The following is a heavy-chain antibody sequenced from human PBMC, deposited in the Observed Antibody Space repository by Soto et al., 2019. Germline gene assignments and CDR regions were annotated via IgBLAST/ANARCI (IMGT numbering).Heavy chain of an antibody. CDR2: MSGTGGST. Sequence: PGGSLRLSCAASGFTFSNFAMSWVRQAPGKGLEWVSAMSGTGGSTYYADSVKGRFTLSRDNSKNTLSLQMTGLRAEDTAVYYCAKGHSSSSWYYLDFDYWGQGTLVTVSS. CDR3: AKGHSSSSWYYLDFDY. D-gene: IGHD6-13*01. CDR1: GFTFSNFA. V-gene: IGHV3-23*01. J-gene: IGHJ4*02.